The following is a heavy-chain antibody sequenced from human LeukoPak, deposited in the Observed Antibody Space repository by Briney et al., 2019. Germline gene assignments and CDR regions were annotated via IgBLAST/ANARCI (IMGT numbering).Heavy chain of an antibody. CDR3: ARARAFISY. V-gene: IGHV3-23*01. Sequence: GGSLRLSCAGSGFTFSNYAMSRVRQAPGKGLEWVSGINNSGDDTQNADSVKGRFTISRDNSKNTLYLQLNSLRAEDTAVYYCARARAFISYWGQGTLVTVSS. CDR2: INNSGDDT. CDR1: GFTFSNYA. D-gene: IGHD3-10*01. J-gene: IGHJ4*02.